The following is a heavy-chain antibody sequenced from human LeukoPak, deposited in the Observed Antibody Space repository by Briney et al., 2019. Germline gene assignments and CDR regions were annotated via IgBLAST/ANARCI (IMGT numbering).Heavy chain of an antibody. J-gene: IGHJ5*01. CDR3: VRYSGDADS. CDR1: GFTFGDYA. D-gene: IGHD5-12*01. CDR2: IRSKVYGGTT. V-gene: IGHV3-49*03. Sequence: GGSLRLSCIASGFTFGDYAMSWFRQAPGKGQEWVVFIRSKVYGGTTEYAASVKGRFTISRDDSKSIAYLQMNSLKSEDTAVYDSVRYSGDADSWGQGTLVTVSS.